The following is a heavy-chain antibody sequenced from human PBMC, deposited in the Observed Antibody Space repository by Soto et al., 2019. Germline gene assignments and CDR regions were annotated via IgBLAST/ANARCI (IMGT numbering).Heavy chain of an antibody. J-gene: IGHJ6*02. CDR3: ARISMMDV. Sequence: EVQLVESGVGLVHPGGSLRLSCAASGFAVSNNYMNWVRQAPGKGLEWVSIIRTTGSTYYADSVKGRFTISRDNSKNTVTLEMNSLRVEDTAVYYCARISMMDVWGQGTTVIVSS. V-gene: IGHV3-53*01. CDR1: GFAVSNNY. CDR2: IRTTGST.